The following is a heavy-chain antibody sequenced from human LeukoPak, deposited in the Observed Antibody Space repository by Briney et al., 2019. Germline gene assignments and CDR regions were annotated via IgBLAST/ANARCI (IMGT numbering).Heavy chain of an antibody. D-gene: IGHD2-2*01. V-gene: IGHV4-30-2*01. CDR1: GGSISSGGYY. CDR3: AREVRGGVPAAILSSFDP. Sequence: SETRSLTCTVSGGSISSGGYYWSWIRQPPGKGLEWIGYIYHSGSTYYNPSLKSRVTISVDRSKNQFSLKLSSVTAADTAVYYCAREVRGGVPAAILSSFDPWGQGTLVTVSS. CDR2: IYHSGST. J-gene: IGHJ5*02.